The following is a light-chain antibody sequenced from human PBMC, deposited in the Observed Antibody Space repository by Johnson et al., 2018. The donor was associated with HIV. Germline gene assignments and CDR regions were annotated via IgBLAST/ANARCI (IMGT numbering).Light chain of an antibody. CDR2: DNN. V-gene: IGLV1-51*01. CDR1: SSNIGNNY. J-gene: IGLJ1*01. Sequence: QSVLTQPPSVSAAPGQKVTISCSGSSSNIGNNYVSWYQQLPGTAPKLLIYDNNKRPSGLTDRISGSKSGTSATLGITGLQTGDEGDYYCGTWDSSLSVFYGCGTVTKVTVL. CDR3: GTWDSSLSVFYG.